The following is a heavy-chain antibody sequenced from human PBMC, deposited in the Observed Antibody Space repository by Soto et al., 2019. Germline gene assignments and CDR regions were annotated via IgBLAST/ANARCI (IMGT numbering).Heavy chain of an antibody. V-gene: IGHV1-69*02. D-gene: IGHD5-12*01. CDR1: GGTFSSYT. CDR2: IIPILGIA. CDR3: ARGVATSTTWFGP. Sequence: QVQLVQSGAEVKKPGSSVKVSCKASGGTFSSYTISWVRQAPGQGLEWMGRIIPILGIANYAQKFQGRVTSTADKSTSTAYMELSSLRSEDTAVYYCARGVATSTTWFGPWGQGTLVTVSS. J-gene: IGHJ5*02.